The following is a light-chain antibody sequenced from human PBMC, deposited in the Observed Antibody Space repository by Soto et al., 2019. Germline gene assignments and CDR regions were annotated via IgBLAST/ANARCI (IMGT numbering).Light chain of an antibody. CDR2: AAS. CDR3: QQYNRAPLT. J-gene: IGKJ1*01. CDR1: QVISNY. Sequence: DIQMTQSPSSLSASVGDRVTITCRASQVISNYLAWYQQKPGKVPKLLIYAASTLESGVPFRFSGSGSGTDFTLTISSLQPEDVATYYCQQYNRAPLTFGQGTKVEIK. V-gene: IGKV1-27*01.